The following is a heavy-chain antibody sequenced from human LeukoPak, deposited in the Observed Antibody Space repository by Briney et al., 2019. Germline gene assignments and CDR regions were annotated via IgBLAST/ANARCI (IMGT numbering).Heavy chain of an antibody. CDR2: ISGSGGST. V-gene: IGHV3-23*01. CDR1: GFTFSSYA. CDR3: AKVVTMIVVVTSIFDY. J-gene: IGHJ4*02. D-gene: IGHD3-22*01. Sequence: GGSLRLSCAASGFTFSSYAMSWVRQAPGKGLEWVSAISGSGGSTYYADSVKGRFTTSRDNSKNTLYLQMNRLRAEDTAVYYCAKVVTMIVVVTSIFDYWGRGTLVTVSS.